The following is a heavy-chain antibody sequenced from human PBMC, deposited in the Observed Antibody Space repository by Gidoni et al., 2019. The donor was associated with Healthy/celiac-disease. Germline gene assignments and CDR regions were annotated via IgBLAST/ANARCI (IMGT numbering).Heavy chain of an antibody. V-gene: IGHV3-33*01. J-gene: IGHJ4*02. CDR2: IWYDGSNK. D-gene: IGHD6-13*01. Sequence: QVQLVESGGGVVQPGRSLRLSCAASGFTFSSYGMHWVRQAPGKGLEGVAVIWYDGSNKYYADSVKGRFTISRDNSKNTLYLQMNSLRAEDTAVYYCARDTAIAAAGSVPVDYWGQGTLVTVSS. CDR3: ARDTAIAAAGSVPVDY. CDR1: GFTFSSYG.